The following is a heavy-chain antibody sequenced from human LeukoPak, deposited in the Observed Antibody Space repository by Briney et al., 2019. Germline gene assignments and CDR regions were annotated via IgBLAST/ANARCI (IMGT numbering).Heavy chain of an antibody. CDR2: ISGSGGST. CDR3: AGESVVITYPLWY. Sequence: GGTLRLSCAASGFTFSSYGMSWVRQAPGKGLEWVSAISGSGGSTYYADSVKGRFTISRDNSKNTLYLQMNSLRAEDTAVYYCAGESVVITYPLWYWGQGTLVTVSS. J-gene: IGHJ4*02. V-gene: IGHV3-23*01. D-gene: IGHD3-22*01. CDR1: GFTFSSYG.